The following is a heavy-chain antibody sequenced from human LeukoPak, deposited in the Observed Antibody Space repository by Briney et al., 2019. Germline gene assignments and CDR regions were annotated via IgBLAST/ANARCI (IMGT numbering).Heavy chain of an antibody. CDR2: ISSSSGYI. CDR1: GFTFSSYS. D-gene: IGHD1-26*01. V-gene: IGHV3-21*01. J-gene: IGHJ4*02. Sequence: PGGSLRLSCAASGFTFSSYSMNWVRQAPGKRLEWVSSISSSSGYIYYADSVKGRFTISRDNAKNSLYLQMNSLRVEDTAVYYCAKDGVVGASYWGQGTLVTVSS. CDR3: AKDGVVGASY.